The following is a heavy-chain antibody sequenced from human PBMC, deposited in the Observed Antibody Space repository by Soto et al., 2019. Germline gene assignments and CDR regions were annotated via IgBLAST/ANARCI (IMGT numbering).Heavy chain of an antibody. CDR2: IYHSGST. J-gene: IGHJ4*02. CDR1: GGSISSGGYS. V-gene: IGHV4-30-2*01. D-gene: IGHD4-17*01. Sequence: QLQLQESGSGLVKPSQTLSLTCAVSGGSISSGGYSWSWIRQPPGKGLEWIGYIYHSGSTYYNPSRKSRVTLSVDWSKNQFSLKLSSVTAADTAVYYCARASTTVTTLDYWGQGTLVTVSS. CDR3: ARASTTVTTLDY.